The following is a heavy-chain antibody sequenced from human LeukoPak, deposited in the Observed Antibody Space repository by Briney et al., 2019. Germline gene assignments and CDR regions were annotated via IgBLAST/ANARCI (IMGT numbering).Heavy chain of an antibody. CDR1: GFNFTTSW. Sequence: GESLKISCKGSGFNFTTSWIGWVRQMPGKGLEWMGIIYPGDSDTRYSPSFQGQVTISADKSISTAYLQWSSLKASDTAMYYCATTPGIAVAGTGGYYYYGMDVWGQGTTVTVSS. CDR3: ATTPGIAVAGTGGYYYYGMDV. CDR2: IYPGDSDT. J-gene: IGHJ6*02. V-gene: IGHV5-51*01. D-gene: IGHD6-19*01.